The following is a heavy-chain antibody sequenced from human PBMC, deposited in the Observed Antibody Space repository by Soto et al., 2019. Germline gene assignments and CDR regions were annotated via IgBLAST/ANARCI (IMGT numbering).Heavy chain of an antibody. V-gene: IGHV3-21*01. CDR1: GFTFSSYS. CDR3: ARSYHILTGDYITPTMDV. D-gene: IGHD3-9*01. CDR2: ISSSSSYI. J-gene: IGHJ6*02. Sequence: EVQLVESGGGLVKPGGSLRLSCAASGFTFSSYSMNWVRQAPGQGLEWVSSISSSSSYIYYADSVKGRFTISRDNAKNSLYLQMNGLRAEDTALYYCARSYHILTGDYITPTMDVWGQGTTVTVSS.